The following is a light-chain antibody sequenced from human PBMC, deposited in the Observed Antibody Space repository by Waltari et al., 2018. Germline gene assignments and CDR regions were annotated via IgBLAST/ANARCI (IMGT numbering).Light chain of an antibody. CDR2: GAS. CDR1: QSISTN. V-gene: IGKV3-15*01. CDR3: QQYDKWLRYS. J-gene: IGKJ2*01. Sequence: IVMTQSPATLSVSPGERATLSCRASQSISTNLAWFQEKPGQAPRLLIYGASTRATGVPGRFSGSGSGTYFTLVISSLQSEDFAVYYCQQYDKWLRYSFGQGTKLEIK.